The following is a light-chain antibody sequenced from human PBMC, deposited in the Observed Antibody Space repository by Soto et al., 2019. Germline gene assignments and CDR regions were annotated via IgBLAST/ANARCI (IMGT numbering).Light chain of an antibody. Sequence: DIQLTQSPSFLSASVGDRVTITCRASQDISSYLAWYQQKPGKAPKLLIYAASTLQSGVPSRFSGSGSGTEFTLTISCLQPEDFATYYCQKLNRYLWTFGQVTKVEIK. CDR3: QKLNRYLWT. J-gene: IGKJ1*01. V-gene: IGKV1-9*01. CDR1: QDISSY. CDR2: AAS.